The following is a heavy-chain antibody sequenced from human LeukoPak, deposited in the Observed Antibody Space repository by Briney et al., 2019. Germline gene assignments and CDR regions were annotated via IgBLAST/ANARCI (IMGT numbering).Heavy chain of an antibody. J-gene: IGHJ4*02. CDR1: GFTFSGYE. Sequence: PGGSLRLSCAASGFTFSGYEMNWVRQEPGKGLQWVSYIGSSGNTMYYADSVKGRFTISRDNAKNSLYLQMTSLRAEDAAVYYCARSGIIGTYYFDFWGQGTLVTVSS. D-gene: IGHD3-16*01. CDR3: ARSGIIGTYYFDF. CDR2: IGSSGNTM. V-gene: IGHV3-48*03.